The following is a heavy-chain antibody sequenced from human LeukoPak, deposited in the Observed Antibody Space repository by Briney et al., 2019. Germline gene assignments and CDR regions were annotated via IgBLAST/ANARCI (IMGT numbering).Heavy chain of an antibody. V-gene: IGHV7-4-1*02. D-gene: IGHD5-24*01. CDR2: INTNTGNP. CDR1: GYTFTSYG. CDR3: ARDKEWLQSWFDP. J-gene: IGHJ5*02. Sequence: ASVKVSCKASGYTFTSYGISWVRQAPGQGLEWMGWINTNTGNPTYAQGFTGRFVFSLDTSVSTAYLQISSLKAEDTAVYYCARDKEWLQSWFDPWGQGTLVTVSS.